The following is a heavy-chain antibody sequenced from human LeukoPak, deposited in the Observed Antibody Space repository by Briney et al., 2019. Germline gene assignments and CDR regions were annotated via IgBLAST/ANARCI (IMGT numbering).Heavy chain of an antibody. Sequence: GRSLRLSCAASGFTFSSYAMNWVRQAPGKGLEWVSYISRSSSTIYNADSVKGRFTISRDNAKNSLYLQMNSLRAEDTAVYYCARGDSSSWYRYVDHWGQGTLVTVSS. J-gene: IGHJ4*02. D-gene: IGHD6-13*01. CDR2: ISRSSSTI. V-gene: IGHV3-48*04. CDR3: ARGDSSSWYRYVDH. CDR1: GFTFSSYA.